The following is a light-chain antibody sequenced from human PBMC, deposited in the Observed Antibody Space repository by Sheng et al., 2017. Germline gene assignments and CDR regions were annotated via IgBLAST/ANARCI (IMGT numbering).Light chain of an antibody. V-gene: IGKV1-5*03. CDR2: KAS. Sequence: DIQMTQSPSTLSASVGDRVTITCRASQSISSWLAWYQQKPGKAPKLLIYKASSLESGVPSRFSGSGSGTEFTLTISSLQPDDFATYYCQQYNSPGAWTFGQGTEGGN. CDR1: QSISSW. J-gene: IGKJ1*01. CDR3: QQYNSPGAWT.